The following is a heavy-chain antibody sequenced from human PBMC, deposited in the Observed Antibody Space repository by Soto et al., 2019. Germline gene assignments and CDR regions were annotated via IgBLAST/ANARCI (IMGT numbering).Heavy chain of an antibody. D-gene: IGHD3-22*01. CDR1: GGSISSSSYY. J-gene: IGHJ4*02. V-gene: IGHV4-39*01. CDR3: TKVRADYYDSSGPNY. CDR2: IYYSGST. Sequence: SETLSLTCTVSGGSISSSSYYWGWIRQPPGKGLEWIGSIYYSGSTYYNPSLKSRVTISVDTSKNQFSLKLSSVTAADTAVYYCTKVRADYYDSSGPNYWGQGTLVTVSS.